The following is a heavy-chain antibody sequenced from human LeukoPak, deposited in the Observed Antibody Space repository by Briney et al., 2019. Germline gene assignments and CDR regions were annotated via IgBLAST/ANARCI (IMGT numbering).Heavy chain of an antibody. CDR2: IIPVFGTA. D-gene: IGHD2-15*01. V-gene: IGHV1-69*13. J-gene: IGHJ3*02. CDR1: GGTFSSYA. Sequence: SVKVSCKASGGTFSSYAISWVRQAPGQGLEWMGGIIPVFGTANYAQKFQGRVTITADESPSTAYMELRSLRSEDTAVYYCARDRVVGLGIDNAFDIWGHGTMVTVSS. CDR3: ARDRVVGLGIDNAFDI.